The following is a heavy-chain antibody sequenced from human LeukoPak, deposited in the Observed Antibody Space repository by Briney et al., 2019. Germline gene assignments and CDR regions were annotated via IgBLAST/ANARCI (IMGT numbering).Heavy chain of an antibody. CDR3: ATYYDFWSGYYIA. D-gene: IGHD3-3*01. V-gene: IGHV4-59*08. CDR2: IYYSGST. Sequence: PSETLSLTCTVSGGSISSYYWSWIRQPPGKGLEWIGYIYYSGSTNYNPSLKSRVTISVDTSKNQFSLKLSSVTAADTAVYYCATYYDFWSGYYIAWGKGTTVTVSS. J-gene: IGHJ6*04. CDR1: GGSISSYY.